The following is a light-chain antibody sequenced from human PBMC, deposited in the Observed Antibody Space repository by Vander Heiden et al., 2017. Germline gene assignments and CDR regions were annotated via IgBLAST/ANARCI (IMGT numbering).Light chain of an antibody. J-gene: IGLJ2*01. CDR2: GKN. CDR1: SLRSYY. CDR3: NSRDSSGNHQV. V-gene: IGLV3-19*01. Sequence: SSELTQDPAVSVALGQTVRITCQGDSLRSYYASWYQQKPGQAPVLVIYGKNNRPSGIPDRFSGSSSGNTASLTITGAQAEDEADYYGNSRDSSGNHQVFGGGTKLTVL.